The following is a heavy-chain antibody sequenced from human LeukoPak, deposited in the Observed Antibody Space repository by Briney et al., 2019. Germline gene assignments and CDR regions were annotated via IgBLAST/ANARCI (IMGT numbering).Heavy chain of an antibody. V-gene: IGHV1-24*01. Sequence: GASVKVSCKVSGYTLTELSMHWVRQAPGKGLEWMGGFDPEDGETIYAQKFQGRVTMTEDTSTDTAYMELSSLRSEDTAVYYCATYLPGMVRGVIITEGYYFDYWGQGTLVTVSS. CDR2: FDPEDGET. D-gene: IGHD3-10*01. CDR1: GYTLTELS. CDR3: ATYLPGMVRGVIITEGYYFDY. J-gene: IGHJ4*02.